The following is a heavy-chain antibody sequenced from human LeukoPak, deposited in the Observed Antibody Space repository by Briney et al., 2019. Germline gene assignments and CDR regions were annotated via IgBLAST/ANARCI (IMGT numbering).Heavy chain of an antibody. Sequence: GGSLRLSCAASGFTFGDYYMSWIRQAPEKGLEWVSHISSTGSTVHYTDPVKGRFTISRDNTKKSLYLQMNSLRAEDTAVYYCARVKGAYCDDYWGQGILVTVTS. CDR1: GFTFGDYY. V-gene: IGHV3-11*04. CDR2: ISSTGSTV. J-gene: IGHJ4*02. D-gene: IGHD2-21*01. CDR3: ARVKGAYCDDY.